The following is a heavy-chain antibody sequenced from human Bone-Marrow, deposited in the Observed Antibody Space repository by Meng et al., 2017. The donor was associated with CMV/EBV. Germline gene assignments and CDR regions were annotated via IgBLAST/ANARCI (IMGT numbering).Heavy chain of an antibody. Sequence: GGSLRLSCAASGFTFSSYSMNWVRQAPGKGLEWVSSISSSSSYIYYADSVKGRFTISRDNAKNSLYLQMNSLRAEDTAVYYCARDRVYCSSTSCYSGGTDVWGQGTTVTVSS. J-gene: IGHJ6*02. D-gene: IGHD2-2*01. CDR3: ARDRVYCSSTSCYSGGTDV. CDR1: GFTFSSYS. V-gene: IGHV3-21*01. CDR2: ISSSSSYI.